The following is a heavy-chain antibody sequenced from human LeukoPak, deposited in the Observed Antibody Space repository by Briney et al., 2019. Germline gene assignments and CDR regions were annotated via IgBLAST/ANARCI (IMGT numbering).Heavy chain of an antibody. CDR3: ARAFLERSLKFYMDV. CDR1: GFTFSSYW. D-gene: IGHD3-3*02. Sequence: SGGSLRLSCAASGFTFSSYWMSWVRQAPGKGLEWVANIKQDGSEKYYVDSVKGRFTISRDNAKNSLYLQMNSLRAEDTAVYYCARAFLERSLKFYMDVWGKGTTVTVSS. J-gene: IGHJ6*03. V-gene: IGHV3-7*01. CDR2: IKQDGSEK.